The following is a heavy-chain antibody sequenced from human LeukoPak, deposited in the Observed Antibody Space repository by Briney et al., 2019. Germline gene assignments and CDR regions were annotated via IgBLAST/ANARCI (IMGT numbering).Heavy chain of an antibody. CDR1: GFTFSSYA. Sequence: QSGGSLRPSCAASGFTFSSYAMNWVRQAPGKGLEWVSAISGSGGSTYYADSVKGRFTISRDNSKNTLYLHMNSLRPEDTAVYYCAEGPLLLWFGAAFDHWGQGTLVTVSS. D-gene: IGHD3-10*01. CDR2: ISGSGGST. V-gene: IGHV3-23*01. CDR3: AEGPLLLWFGAAFDH. J-gene: IGHJ4*02.